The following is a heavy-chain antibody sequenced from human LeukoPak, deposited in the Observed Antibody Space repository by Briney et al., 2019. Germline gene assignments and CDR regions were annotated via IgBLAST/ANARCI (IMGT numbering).Heavy chain of an antibody. CDR2: INHSGST. D-gene: IGHD3-3*01. V-gene: IGHV4-34*01. CDR3: ARERGITIFGVNNWYFDL. J-gene: IGHJ2*01. CDR1: GGSFSGYY. Sequence: SETLSLTCAVYGGSFSGYYWSWIRQPPGKGLEWIGEINHSGSTNYNPSLKSRVTISVDTSKNQLSLKLSSVTAADTAVYYCARERGITIFGVNNWYFDLWGRGTLVTVSS.